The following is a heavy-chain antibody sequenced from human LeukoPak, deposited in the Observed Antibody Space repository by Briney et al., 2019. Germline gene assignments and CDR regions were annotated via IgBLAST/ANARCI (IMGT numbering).Heavy chain of an antibody. D-gene: IGHD6-19*01. CDR3: AREIAVAASFDY. J-gene: IGHJ4*02. CDR2: IYYSGST. V-gene: IGHV4-59*01. Sequence: SETLSLTCTVSGGSISSYYWSWIRQPPGKGLEWIGYIYYSGSTNYNPSLKSRVTISVDTSKNQFSLKLSSVTAADTAVYYCAREIAVAASFDYWGQGTLVTVSS. CDR1: GGSISSYY.